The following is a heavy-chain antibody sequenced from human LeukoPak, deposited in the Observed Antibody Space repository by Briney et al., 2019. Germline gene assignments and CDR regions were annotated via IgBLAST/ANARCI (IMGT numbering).Heavy chain of an antibody. Sequence: GASVKVSCKASGYTFTGYYMHWVRQAPGQGLEWMGWINPNSGGTNYAQKFQGRVTMTRGTSISTAYMELSRLRSDDTAVYYCASPADNYYDSSGYYLDYWGQGTLVTVSS. D-gene: IGHD3-22*01. CDR1: GYTFTGYY. V-gene: IGHV1-2*02. CDR2: INPNSGGT. J-gene: IGHJ4*02. CDR3: ASPADNYYDSSGYYLDY.